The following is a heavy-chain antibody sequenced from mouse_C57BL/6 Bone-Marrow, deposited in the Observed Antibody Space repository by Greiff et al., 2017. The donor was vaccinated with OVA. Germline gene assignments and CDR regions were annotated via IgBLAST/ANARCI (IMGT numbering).Heavy chain of an antibody. Sequence: QVQLQQPGAELVMPGASVKLSCKASGYTFTSYWMHWVKQRPGQGLEWIGEIDPSDSYTNYNQKFKGKSTLTVDKSSSTAYMQLSSLTSEDSAVYYCAVSLFITTVVADYWGQGTTLTVSS. CDR2: IDPSDSYT. CDR1: GYTFTSYW. V-gene: IGHV1-69*01. CDR3: AVSLFITTVVADY. D-gene: IGHD1-1*01. J-gene: IGHJ2*01.